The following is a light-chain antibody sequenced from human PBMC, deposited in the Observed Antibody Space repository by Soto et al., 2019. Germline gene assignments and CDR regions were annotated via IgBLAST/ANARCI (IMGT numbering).Light chain of an antibody. Sequence: EIVLTQSPATLSLSPGERATISCRASQSVSGYSAWYQQKPGKAPRLLIYDTSNRASGIPARFSGSGSGTDFTLTISGLEPEDFAVYYCQQRSNWQYTFGLGTRLEIK. CDR1: QSVSGY. V-gene: IGKV3D-11*02. CDR3: QQRSNWQYT. CDR2: DTS. J-gene: IGKJ2*01.